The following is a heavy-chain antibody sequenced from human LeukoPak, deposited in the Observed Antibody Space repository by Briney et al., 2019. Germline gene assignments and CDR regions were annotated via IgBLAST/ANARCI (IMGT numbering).Heavy chain of an antibody. J-gene: IGHJ4*02. CDR2: IYPGDSDT. D-gene: IGHD3-10*01. V-gene: IGHV5-51*01. Sequence: GESLKISCKGSGYSFTSYWIGWVRQMPGKGLEWMGIIYPGDSDTRYSPSFQGQVTISADKSISTACLQWSSLKASDTAMYYCARHQEKTRITMVRGVRWDYFDYWGQGTLVTVSS. CDR3: ARHQEKTRITMVRGVRWDYFDY. CDR1: GYSFTSYW.